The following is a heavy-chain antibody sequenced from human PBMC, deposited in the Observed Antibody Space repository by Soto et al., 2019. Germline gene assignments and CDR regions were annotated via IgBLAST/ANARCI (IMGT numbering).Heavy chain of an antibody. CDR2: TTGSGGST. J-gene: IGHJ4*02. CDR1: GFTFKAYA. D-gene: IGHD2-2*01. Sequence: EVQLLESGGGLVQPGGSLRLSCAASGFTFKAYAMGWVRQAPGQGLEWISATTGSGGSTYHADSVKGRFTISRDNSMDTLYLQMNNLRAEDTAVYHCAKGSDTSRPYYFDSWGQGTLVTVSP. V-gene: IGHV3-23*01. CDR3: AKGSDTSRPYYFDS.